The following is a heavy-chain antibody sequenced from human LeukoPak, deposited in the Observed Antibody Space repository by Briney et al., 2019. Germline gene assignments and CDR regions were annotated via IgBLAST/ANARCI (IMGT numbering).Heavy chain of an antibody. V-gene: IGHV3-7*01. Sequence: GGSLRLSCAASGFTFTSFWMSWVRQAPGKGLEWVANIKEDGSEKYYVDSVRGRFTISRDDAKNSVYLQMNSLRVEDSAVYYCARDRFGGMDVWGKGTSVTVSS. CDR1: GFTFTSFW. J-gene: IGHJ6*04. CDR3: ARDRFGGMDV. D-gene: IGHD4-23*01. CDR2: IKEDGSEK.